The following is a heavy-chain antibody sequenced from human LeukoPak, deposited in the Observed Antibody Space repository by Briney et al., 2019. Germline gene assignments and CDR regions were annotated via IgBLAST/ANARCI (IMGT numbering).Heavy chain of an antibody. V-gene: IGHV4-4*07. J-gene: IGHJ4*02. D-gene: IGHD1-26*01. Sequence: SETLSLTCSVSGASINNYYWTWIRQPAGKGLEWIGHISTLGSTNYNPSLKSRVSMSVDTSNYHFSLKLTSVTAADTAIYYCARVAQYLVGASSTAFFEYWGQGTLVTVSS. CDR2: ISTLGST. CDR3: ARVAQYLVGASSTAFFEY. CDR1: GASINNYY.